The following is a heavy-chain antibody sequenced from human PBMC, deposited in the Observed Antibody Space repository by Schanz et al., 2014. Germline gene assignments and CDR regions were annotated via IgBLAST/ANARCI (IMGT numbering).Heavy chain of an antibody. CDR1: GFTFSSYA. Sequence: EVQLLESGGGLVQPGGSLRLYCAASGFTFSSYAMSWVRQAPGKGLEWVSRIKSDGSSTSYADSVKGRFTISRDNAKNTLYLQMNTLRAEDTAVYYCAKGRFGELSAFDIWGQGTMVTVSS. J-gene: IGHJ3*02. V-gene: IGHV3-74*02. D-gene: IGHD3-10*01. CDR2: IKSDGSST. CDR3: AKGRFGELSAFDI.